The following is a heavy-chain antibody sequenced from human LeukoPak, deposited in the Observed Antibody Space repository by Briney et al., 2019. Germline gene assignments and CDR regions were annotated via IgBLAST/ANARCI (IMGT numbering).Heavy chain of an antibody. Sequence: PSQTLSLTCTVSGGSISSYYWSWIRQPPGKGLEWIGYIYYSGSTNYNPSLKSRVTISVDTSKNQFSLKLSSVTAADTAVYYCARADHNYYDSSGNMGFDYWGQGTLVTVSS. CDR2: IYYSGST. CDR1: GGSISSYY. D-gene: IGHD3-22*01. V-gene: IGHV4-59*01. CDR3: ARADHNYYDSSGNMGFDY. J-gene: IGHJ4*02.